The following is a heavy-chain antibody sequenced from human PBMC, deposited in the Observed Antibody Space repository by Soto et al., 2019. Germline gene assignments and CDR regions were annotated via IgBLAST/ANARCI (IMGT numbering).Heavy chain of an antibody. J-gene: IGHJ6*02. Sequence: ASVKVSCKASGYIFTGYYMHWVRQAPGQGLEWMGIINPSGGSTSYAQKFQGRVTMTRDTSTSTVYMELSSLRSEDTAVYYCARPIAAAGTLAPRGMDVWGQGTTVTVSS. CDR2: INPSGGST. CDR3: ARPIAAAGTLAPRGMDV. CDR1: GYIFTGYY. V-gene: IGHV1-46*03. D-gene: IGHD6-13*01.